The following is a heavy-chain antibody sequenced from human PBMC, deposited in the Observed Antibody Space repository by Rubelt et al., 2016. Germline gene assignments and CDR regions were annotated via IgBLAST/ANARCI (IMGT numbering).Heavy chain of an antibody. CDR3: AREHGDYAGYFDY. CDR2: ISSSGSTI. J-gene: IGHJ4*02. Sequence: EVQLVESGGGLVQPGGSLRLSCAASGFTFSSYEMNWVRQAPGKGLEWVSYISSSGSTIYYADSVKGRFTISRDDAKNSLYLQMNSMRPEETALYYCAREHGDYAGYFDYWGQGTLVTVSS. CDR1: GFTFSSYE. V-gene: IGHV3-48*03. D-gene: IGHD4-17*01.